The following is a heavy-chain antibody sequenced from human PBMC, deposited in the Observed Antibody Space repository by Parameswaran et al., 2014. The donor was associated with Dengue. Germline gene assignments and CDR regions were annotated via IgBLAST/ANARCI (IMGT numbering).Heavy chain of an antibody. CDR3: ARDVRGNYYYMDV. V-gene: IGHV3-7*01. Sequence: RWIRQPPGKGLEWVANINQVGSDQYYVDSVKGRFTISRDNAKNSLYLQMNSLRDEDTGVYYCARDVRGNYYYMDVWGQGTTVTVSS. CDR2: INQVGSDQ. J-gene: IGHJ6*03. D-gene: IGHD6-13*01.